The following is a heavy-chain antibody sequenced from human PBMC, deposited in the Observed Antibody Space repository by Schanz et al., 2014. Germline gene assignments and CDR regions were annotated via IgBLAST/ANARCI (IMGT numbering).Heavy chain of an antibody. CDR1: GYSFTTYD. V-gene: IGHV1-18*01. CDR2: ISAFDDKT. D-gene: IGHD3-9*01. CDR3: ARETTIITGGAFDV. J-gene: IGHJ3*01. Sequence: QVQLVQSGAEVKKPGASVRVSCKASGYSFTTYDVNWVRQAPGQGLEWMGWISAFDDKTDYAQNFQGRLIMTTDTSTTTVYMELRGLRSDDTAVYYCARETTIITGGAFDVWGQGTMVTVSS.